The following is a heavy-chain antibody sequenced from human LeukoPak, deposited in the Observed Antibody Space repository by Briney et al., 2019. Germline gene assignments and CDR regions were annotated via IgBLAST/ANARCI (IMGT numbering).Heavy chain of an antibody. Sequence: GASVKVSCKASGYTFTSYYMHWVRQAPGQGLEWMGIINPSGGSTSYAQKFQGRVTMTRDTSTSTVYMELSSLRSEDTAVYYCASSRRSWGALDSSGYDRWGQGTLVTVSS. V-gene: IGHV1-46*01. CDR3: ASSRRSWGALDSSGYDR. CDR2: INPSGGST. J-gene: IGHJ4*02. D-gene: IGHD3-22*01. CDR1: GYTFTSYY.